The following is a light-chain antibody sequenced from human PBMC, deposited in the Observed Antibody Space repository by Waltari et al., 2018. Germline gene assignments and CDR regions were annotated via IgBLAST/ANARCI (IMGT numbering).Light chain of an antibody. Sequence: QSALTQPPSASGSPGQTVIISCTGPISDIGAYKYVSWYQQIPGRAPALIIYEVDRRPPGVPDPFPGSKYGNTASLTVSGRQTEDEGDYYCSSYAGSNKLIFGGVTKLTVL. V-gene: IGLV2-8*01. CDR2: EVD. J-gene: IGLJ2*01. CDR3: SSYAGSNKLI. CDR1: ISDIGAYKY.